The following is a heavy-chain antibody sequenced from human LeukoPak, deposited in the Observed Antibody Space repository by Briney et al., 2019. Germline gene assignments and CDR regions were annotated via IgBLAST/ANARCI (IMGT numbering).Heavy chain of an antibody. J-gene: IGHJ4*02. V-gene: IGHV1-2*06. CDR2: INPNSGGT. CDR3: ARGEVGATSLVDY. D-gene: IGHD1-26*01. Sequence: ASVKVSCKASGYTFTGYYMHWVRQAPGQGLEWMGRINPNSGGTNYAQKFQGRVTMTRDTSISTAYMELSRLRSDDTAVYYCARGEVGATSLVDYWAREPWSPSPQ. CDR1: GYTFTGYY.